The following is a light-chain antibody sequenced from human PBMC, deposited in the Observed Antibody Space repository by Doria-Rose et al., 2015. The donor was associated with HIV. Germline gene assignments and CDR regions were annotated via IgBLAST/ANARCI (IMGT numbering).Light chain of an antibody. CDR2: QDN. J-gene: IGLJ2*01. Sequence: PSLSVSPVQTAIITCYLDQLGDKYACWYQQKSGQSPVLVIYQDNKRPSGIPERFSGSNSGNTATLTISGTQAMDEADYYCQAWDSTTVVFGGGTKLTVL. CDR1: QLGDKY. CDR3: QAWDSTTVV. V-gene: IGLV3-1*01.